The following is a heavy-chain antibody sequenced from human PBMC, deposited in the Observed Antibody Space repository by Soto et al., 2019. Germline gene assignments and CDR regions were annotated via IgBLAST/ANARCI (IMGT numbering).Heavy chain of an antibody. CDR1: GFTFDNYA. J-gene: IGHJ4*02. Sequence: EVQLVESGGDLVQPGRSLRLACAASGFTFDNYAMHWVRQLPGKGLEWVSGISWSGGDKAYEASVKGRCSISRDNATKSLYLHIDSLRLEDTAVYYCVKDSYSAILTGFSYFDYWGRGTPVTVSS. D-gene: IGHD3-9*01. CDR2: ISWSGGDK. V-gene: IGHV3-9*01. CDR3: VKDSYSAILTGFSYFDY.